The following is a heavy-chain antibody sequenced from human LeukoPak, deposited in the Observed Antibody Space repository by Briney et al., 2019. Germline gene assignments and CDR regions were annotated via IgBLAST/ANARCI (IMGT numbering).Heavy chain of an antibody. J-gene: IGHJ3*02. Sequence: SETLSLTCAVSGYSISSSKWWGWIRQPPGKGLEWIGYIYYSGSIYYNPSLKSRVTMSVDTSKNQFSLKLSSVTAVDTAVYYCARSGSSSWIDAFYIWGQGTMVTVSS. V-gene: IGHV4-28*05. CDR2: IYYSGSI. CDR1: GYSISSSKW. D-gene: IGHD6-13*01. CDR3: ARSGSSSWIDAFYI.